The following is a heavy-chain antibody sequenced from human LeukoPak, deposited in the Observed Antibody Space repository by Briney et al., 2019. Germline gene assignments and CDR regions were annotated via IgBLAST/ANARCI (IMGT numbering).Heavy chain of an antibody. J-gene: IGHJ4*02. CDR1: GGSIS. V-gene: IGHV4-59*01. Sequence: SETLSPTCTVSGGSISIRQPPGKGLEWIGYIYYSGSTNYNPSLKSRVTMSVDTSRNQFSLKLSSVTAADTAVYYCARDDRDYGFLWGQGTLVTVSS. D-gene: IGHD4-17*01. CDR3: ARDDRDYGFL. CDR2: IYYSGST.